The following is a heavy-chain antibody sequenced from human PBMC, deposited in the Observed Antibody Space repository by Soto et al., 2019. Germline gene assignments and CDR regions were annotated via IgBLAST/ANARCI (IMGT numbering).Heavy chain of an antibody. CDR3: AKETGSGSYYKGHYYYGMDV. Sequence: PGGSLRLSCAASGFTFNTYAMSWVRQAPGKGLEWVSAISGSGGSTYYADSVKGRFTISRDNSKNTLYLQMNSLRAEDTAVYYCAKETGSGSYYKGHYYYGMDVWGQGTTVTVSS. D-gene: IGHD3-10*01. V-gene: IGHV3-23*01. J-gene: IGHJ6*02. CDR1: GFTFNTYA. CDR2: ISGSGGST.